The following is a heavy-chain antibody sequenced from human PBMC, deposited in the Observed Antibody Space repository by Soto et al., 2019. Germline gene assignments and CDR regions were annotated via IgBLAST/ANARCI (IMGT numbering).Heavy chain of an antibody. CDR1: GFSLSSSGVG. CDR2: IYWDDVK. CDR3: AHRRGIAVAGWFDP. V-gene: IGHV2-5*02. D-gene: IGHD6-19*01. J-gene: IGHJ5*02. Sequence: QITLKESGPKLVKPTQTLTLTCTFSGFSLSSSGVGVGWIRQPPGKALEWLALIYWDDVKRFSPALKSRLTITKDTSKNQVVLTMTNMDPVDTATYYCAHRRGIAVAGWFDPWGQGTLVTVSS.